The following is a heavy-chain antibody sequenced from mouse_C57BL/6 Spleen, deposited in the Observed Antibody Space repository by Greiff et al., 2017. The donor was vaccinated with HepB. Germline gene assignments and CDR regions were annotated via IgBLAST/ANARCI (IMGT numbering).Heavy chain of an antibody. CDR1: GFTFSSYT. CDR2: ISGGGGNT. CDR3: ARRAGDYYGSSYGYVDG. Sequence: EVKLMESGGGLVKPGGSLKLSCAASGFTFSSYTMSWVRQPPEKRLEWVATISGGGGNTYYPDSVKGRFTLSRDNAKNTLYLQMSSLRSEDTAVYDWARRAGDYYGSSYGYVDGWGTGTTVTVSS. J-gene: IGHJ1*03. V-gene: IGHV5-9*04. D-gene: IGHD1-1*01.